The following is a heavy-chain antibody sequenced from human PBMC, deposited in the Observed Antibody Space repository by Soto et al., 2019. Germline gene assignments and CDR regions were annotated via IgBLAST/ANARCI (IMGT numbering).Heavy chain of an antibody. V-gene: IGHV4-30-2*01. CDR1: GGSISSGGYS. D-gene: IGHD5-18*01. Sequence: QLQLQESGSGLVKPSQTLSLTCAVSGGSISSGGYSWSWIRQPPGKGLEWIGYIYHSGSTYYNPSLKRRVTISVDRSNNQFSLKLSSVTAADTAVYYCARVRLGGQLWYLGWFDPWGQGTLVTVSS. J-gene: IGHJ5*02. CDR2: IYHSGST. CDR3: ARVRLGGQLWYLGWFDP.